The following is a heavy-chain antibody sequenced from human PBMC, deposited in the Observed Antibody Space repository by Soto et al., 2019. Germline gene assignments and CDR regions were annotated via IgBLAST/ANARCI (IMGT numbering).Heavy chain of an antibody. CDR3: SRDPVESGYPEYFQH. CDR1: GFTVSSNY. Sequence: EVQLVESGGGLIQPGGSLRLSCAASGFTVSSNYMSWVRQAPGKGLEWVSVIYSGGSTYYAESVKGRFTISRDNSKNTLYLQMNSLRAEDTAVYYCSRDPVESGYPEYFQHWGQGTLVTVSS. D-gene: IGHD3-22*01. V-gene: IGHV3-53*01. J-gene: IGHJ1*01. CDR2: IYSGGST.